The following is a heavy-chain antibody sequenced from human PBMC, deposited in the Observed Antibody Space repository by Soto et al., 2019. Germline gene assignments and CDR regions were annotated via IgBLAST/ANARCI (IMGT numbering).Heavy chain of an antibody. J-gene: IGHJ3*02. V-gene: IGHV3-7*01. CDR3: ARAYI. CDR1: GFTFSNYW. Sequence: EVQLVESGGGLVQPGGSMRLSCAASGFTFSNYWMSWVRQAPGKGPEWVANIKQDGSEKYYVDCVKGRFTISRDNAKNSLYLQMNSLRGEDTAVYYCARAYIWGQGTMVTVAA. CDR2: IKQDGSEK.